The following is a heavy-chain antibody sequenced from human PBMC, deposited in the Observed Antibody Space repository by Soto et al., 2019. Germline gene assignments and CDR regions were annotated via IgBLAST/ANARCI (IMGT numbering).Heavy chain of an antibody. Sequence: GGSLRLSCAASGFTFSSYAMSWVRQAPGKGLEWVSAINSRGGSTYYADSVKGRFTISRDNAKNTLYLQMNSLRAEDTAVYYCAIDLLVAGYSSGWNNWFDPWGQGTLVTVSS. CDR1: GFTFSSYA. CDR2: INSRGGST. J-gene: IGHJ5*02. CDR3: AIDLLVAGYSSGWNNWFDP. D-gene: IGHD6-19*01. V-gene: IGHV3-23*01.